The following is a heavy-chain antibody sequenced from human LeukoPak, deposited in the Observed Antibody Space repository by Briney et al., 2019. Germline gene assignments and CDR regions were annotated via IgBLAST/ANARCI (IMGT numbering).Heavy chain of an antibody. CDR1: GGSISSYY. V-gene: IGHV4-59*01. CDR3: ARGDSSSWLDY. D-gene: IGHD6-13*01. CDR2: IYYSGST. Sequence: SETLSLTCTVSGGSISSYYWSWIRQPPGKGLEWIGYIYYSGSTNYNPSLKSRVTISVDTSKNQFSLKLSSVTAADTAVYYCARGDSSSWLDYWGQGTLVTVSS. J-gene: IGHJ4*02.